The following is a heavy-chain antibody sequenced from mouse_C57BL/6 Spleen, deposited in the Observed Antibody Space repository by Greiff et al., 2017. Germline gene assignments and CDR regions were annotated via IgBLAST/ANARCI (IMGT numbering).Heavy chain of an antibody. V-gene: IGHV5-17*01. CDR1: GFTFSDYG. CDR3: ARGAGSIDY. Sequence: EVQGVESGGGLVKPGGSLKLSCAASGFTFSDYGMHWVSQAPEKGLEWVAYISSGSSTIYYADTVKGRFTISSDNAKNTLLLRMTSLGSEDTAMYYSARGAGSIDYWGKGTTLTVSS. J-gene: IGHJ2*01. CDR2: ISSGSSTI. D-gene: IGHD1-1*01.